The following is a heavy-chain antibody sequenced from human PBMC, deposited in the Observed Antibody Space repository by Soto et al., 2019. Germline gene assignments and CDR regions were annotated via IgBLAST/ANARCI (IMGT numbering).Heavy chain of an antibody. CDR3: ARDVLYYGPRLGRVNAFDI. CDR1: GYTFTSYG. CDR2: ISAYNGNT. V-gene: IGHV1-18*01. D-gene: IGHD3-22*01. Sequence: ASVKVSCKASGYTFTSYGISWVRQAPGQGLEWMGWISAYNGNTNYAQKLQGRVTMTTDTSTSTAYMELRSLRSDDTAVYYCARDVLYYGPRLGRVNAFDIWGQGTMVTVSS. J-gene: IGHJ3*02.